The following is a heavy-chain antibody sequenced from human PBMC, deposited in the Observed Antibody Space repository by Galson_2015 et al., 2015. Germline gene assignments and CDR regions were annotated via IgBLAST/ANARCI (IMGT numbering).Heavy chain of an antibody. CDR2: IYHSGST. D-gene: IGHD2-2*01. CDR3: ARGAHASHLDY. J-gene: IGHJ4*02. Sequence: SETLSLTCAVSGDSISSSNWWSWVRQSPGMGLEWIGEIYHSGSTNYNPSLKSRVTLSVDKSNNQFSLKLTSVTAADTAVYYCARGAHASHLDYWGQGTLVTVSS. V-gene: IGHV4-4*02. CDR1: GDSISSSNW.